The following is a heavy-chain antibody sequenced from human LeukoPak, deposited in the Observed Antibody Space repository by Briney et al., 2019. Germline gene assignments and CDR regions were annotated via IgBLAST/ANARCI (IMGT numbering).Heavy chain of an antibody. V-gene: IGHV3-33*03. CDR3: ARGMASPDY. CDR1: GFTFSSYG. D-gene: IGHD5-24*01. J-gene: IGHJ4*02. CDR2: IWYDGSNK. Sequence: GGSLRLSCAASGFTFSSYGMHWVRQAPGKGLEWVAVIWYDGSNKYYADSVKGRFTISRDNAKNSLYLQMNSLRAEDTAVYYCARGMASPDYWGQGTLVTVSS.